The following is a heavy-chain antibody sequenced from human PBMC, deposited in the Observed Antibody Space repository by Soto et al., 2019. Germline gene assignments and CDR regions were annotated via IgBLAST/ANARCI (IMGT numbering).Heavy chain of an antibody. J-gene: IGHJ4*02. V-gene: IGHV1-8*01. Sequence: ASVKVSCKASGYTFTSYDINWVRQATGQGLEWMGWMNPNSGNTGYAQKFQGRVTMTRNTSISTAYMELSSLRSEDTAVFYCARVVYSGYDSHFDYWGQGTPVTVSS. CDR1: GYTFTSYD. D-gene: IGHD5-12*01. CDR3: ARVVYSGYDSHFDY. CDR2: MNPNSGNT.